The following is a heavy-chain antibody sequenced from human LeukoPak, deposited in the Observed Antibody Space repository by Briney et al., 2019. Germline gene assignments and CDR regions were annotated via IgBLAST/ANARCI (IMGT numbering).Heavy chain of an antibody. CDR1: GYTFTGYYMHTGYY. V-gene: IGHV1-2*02. CDR3: ARDYYGDYAMFYYSYYMDV. CDR2: INPDSGGT. D-gene: IGHD4-17*01. J-gene: IGHJ6*03. Sequence: GASVKVSCKASGYTFTGYYMHTGYYVHWVRQAPGQGLEWMGWINPDSGGTNYAQKFQGRVTMTRDTSISTAYMELSRLRSDDTAVYYCARDYYGDYAMFYYSYYMDVWGKGTTVTVSS.